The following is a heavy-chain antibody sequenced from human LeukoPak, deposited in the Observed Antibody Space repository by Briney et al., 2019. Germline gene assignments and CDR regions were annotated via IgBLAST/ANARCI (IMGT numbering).Heavy chain of an antibody. J-gene: IGHJ5*02. CDR1: GGSISSYY. Sequence: PSETLSLTCTVSGGSISSYYWSWIRQPPGKGLEWIGYIYYSGSTNYNPSLKSRVTISVDTSKNQFYLKLSSVTAADTAVYYCARDGYSSSSERFDPWGQGTLVTVSS. CDR3: ARDGYSSSSERFDP. V-gene: IGHV4-59*01. CDR2: IYYSGST. D-gene: IGHD6-6*01.